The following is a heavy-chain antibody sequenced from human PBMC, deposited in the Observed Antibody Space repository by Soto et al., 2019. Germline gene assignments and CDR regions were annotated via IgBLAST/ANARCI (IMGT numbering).Heavy chain of an antibody. D-gene: IGHD3-16*02. Sequence: KPSETVSLTCTVSGVSISGTSYYWGWIRQTPAKGLEWIGTIYYSGETFYNPSLKSRVTISIDTSKNHFSLNLTSVTAADTAIYYCARHGSFWGQGALVTVSS. CDR3: ARHGSF. CDR1: GVSISGTSYY. CDR2: IYYSGET. J-gene: IGHJ1*01. V-gene: IGHV4-39*01.